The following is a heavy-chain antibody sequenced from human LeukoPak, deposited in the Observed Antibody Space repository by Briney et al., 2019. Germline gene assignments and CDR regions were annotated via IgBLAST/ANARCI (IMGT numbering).Heavy chain of an antibody. CDR1: GFSVSTNT. J-gene: IGHJ5*02. Sequence: GGSLRLSCAASGFSVSTNTMIWVRQAPGEGLEWVSVIDSGDSTYYADAVKGGINVSRDTSKNTVYLQMNSLRAEDTAVYFCSRGIDDFWSGFDPWGQGTLVTVSS. CDR2: IDSGDST. D-gene: IGHD3-3*01. V-gene: IGHV3-66*01. CDR3: SRGIDDFWSGFDP.